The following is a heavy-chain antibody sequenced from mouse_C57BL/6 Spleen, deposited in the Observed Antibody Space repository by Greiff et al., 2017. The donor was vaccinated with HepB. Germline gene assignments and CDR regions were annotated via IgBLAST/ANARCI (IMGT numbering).Heavy chain of an antibody. CDR3: ARGGYEYDEGFDD. CDR1: GYTFTRYT. D-gene: IGHD2-4*01. CDR2: INPSSGYT. J-gene: IGHJ2*01. V-gene: IGHV1-4*01. Sequence: QVQLQQSGAELARPGASVKMSCKASGYTFTRYTMHWVKQRPGQGLEWIGYINPSSGYTKYNQKFKDKATLTADKSSSTAYMQLSSLTSEDSAVYYWARGGYEYDEGFDDWGQGTTRTVSS.